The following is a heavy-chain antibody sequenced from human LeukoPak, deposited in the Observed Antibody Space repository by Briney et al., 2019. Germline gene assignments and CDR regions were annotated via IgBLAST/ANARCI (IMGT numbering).Heavy chain of an antibody. CDR1: GGSISSYY. Sequence: NSSETLSLTCTVSGGSISSYYWSWIRQPPGKGLEWIGEINHSGSTNYNPSLKSRVTISVDTSKNQFSLKLSSVTAADTAVYYCARGLFVGVQLWLRGPHDYWGQGTLVTVSS. CDR2: INHSGST. J-gene: IGHJ4*02. D-gene: IGHD5-18*01. V-gene: IGHV4-34*01. CDR3: ARGLFVGVQLWLRGPHDY.